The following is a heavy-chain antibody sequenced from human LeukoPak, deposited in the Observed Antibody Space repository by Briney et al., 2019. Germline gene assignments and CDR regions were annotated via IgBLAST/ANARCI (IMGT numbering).Heavy chain of an antibody. Sequence: PGGSLRLSCEVSGFTLSSYTMNWVRQAPGKGLEWVSSISSSSSYIYYADSLKGRFTISRDNARNSLYLQMNSLRAEDTAVYYCARDGSGYDDAFDIWGQGTMVTVSS. J-gene: IGHJ3*02. CDR2: ISSSSSYI. V-gene: IGHV3-21*01. CDR1: GFTLSSYT. CDR3: ARDGSGYDDAFDI. D-gene: IGHD3-10*01.